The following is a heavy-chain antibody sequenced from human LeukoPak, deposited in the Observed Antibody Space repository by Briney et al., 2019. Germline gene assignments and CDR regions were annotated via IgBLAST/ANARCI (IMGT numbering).Heavy chain of an antibody. D-gene: IGHD3-3*01. V-gene: IGHV3-30*02. CDR3: ATDSRYDFWSGTHFDY. CDR2: IRYDGSNK. J-gene: IGHJ4*02. CDR1: GFTFSSYG. Sequence: GGSLRLSCAASGFTFSSYGMHWVRQAPGKGLEWVAFIRYDGSNKYYADSVKGRFTISRDNSKNTLYLQMNSLRAEDTAVYYCATDSRYDFWSGTHFDYWGQGTLVTVSS.